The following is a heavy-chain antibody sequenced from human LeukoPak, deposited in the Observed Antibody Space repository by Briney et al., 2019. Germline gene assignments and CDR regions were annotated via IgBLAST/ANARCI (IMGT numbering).Heavy chain of an antibody. Sequence: SQTLSLTCSVSGGSFCSNYWSWVRQPPGKGLEWRGYISYSGDTKYNPSLKSRLSMSVDTSKNQCSLMLTSVTAADTAVYYCARGSGWYPHWGQGTLVTVSS. D-gene: IGHD6-19*01. CDR1: GGSFCSNY. CDR2: ISYSGDT. CDR3: ARGSGWYPH. V-gene: IGHV4-59*01. J-gene: IGHJ1*01.